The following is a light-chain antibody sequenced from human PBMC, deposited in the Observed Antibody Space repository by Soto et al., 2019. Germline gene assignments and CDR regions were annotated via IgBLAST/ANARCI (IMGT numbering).Light chain of an antibody. CDR1: QSVSSSY. CDR2: GAS. J-gene: IGKJ4*01. CDR3: QQYGSSPT. V-gene: IGKV3-20*01. Sequence: IVLTQSPGTLSLSPGERATLSCRASQSVSSSYLAWYQQKPGQAPRLLIYGASSRATGIPDRFSGSGSGTDFTLTITRLEPEDFAVYYSQQYGSSPTFGGGTKVEIK.